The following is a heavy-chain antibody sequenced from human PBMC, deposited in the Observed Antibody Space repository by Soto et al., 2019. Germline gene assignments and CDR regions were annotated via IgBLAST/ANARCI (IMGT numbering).Heavy chain of an antibody. CDR2: IYYRGRT. J-gene: IGHJ4*02. CDR3: ARLTPQWPYLDY. CDR1: GGSISSYY. D-gene: IGHD6-19*01. V-gene: IGHV4-59*01. Sequence: SETLSLTYTVSGGSISSYYWSWIRQPPGKGLEWIGYIYYRGRTNYNPSNKSRETISVDTSKNQFSLKLSFVTAADTAVYFCARLTPQWPYLDYWGQGTLVTVS.